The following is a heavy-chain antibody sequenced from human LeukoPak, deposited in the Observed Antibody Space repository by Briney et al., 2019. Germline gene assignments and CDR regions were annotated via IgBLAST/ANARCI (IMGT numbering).Heavy chain of an antibody. CDR2: INWNGGST. J-gene: IGHJ1*01. CDR3: ARDQFSGTGVYFQH. Sequence: GGSLRLSCAASGFTFSSYGMHWVRQAPGKGLEWVSGINWNGGSTGYADSVKGRFTISRDNAKNSLYLQMNSLRAEDTALYYCARDQFSGTGVYFQHWGQGTLVTVSS. V-gene: IGHV3-20*04. CDR1: GFTFSSYG. D-gene: IGHD3-10*01.